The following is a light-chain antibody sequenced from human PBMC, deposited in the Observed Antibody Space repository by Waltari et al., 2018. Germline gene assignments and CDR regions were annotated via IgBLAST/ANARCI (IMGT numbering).Light chain of an antibody. V-gene: IGLV3-1*01. J-gene: IGLJ2*01. CDR3: QAWDSRTEV. CDR2: EDT. Sequence: SYELTQPPSVSVSPGQPASIPCSGDKLGDKYACWYQQRPGQSPVLVIYEDTKRPSGIPERFSGSNSGNTATLTISGTQAIDEADYYCQAWDSRTEVFGGGTKLTVL. CDR1: KLGDKY.